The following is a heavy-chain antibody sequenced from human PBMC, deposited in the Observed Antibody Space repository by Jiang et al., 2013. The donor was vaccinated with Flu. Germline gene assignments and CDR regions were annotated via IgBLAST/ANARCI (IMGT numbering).Heavy chain of an antibody. CDR2: IYPGDSDT. V-gene: IGHV5-51*01. J-gene: IGHJ4*02. CDR3: ARCQTYGDYGYYFDY. CDR1: GYSFTSYW. Sequence: GAEVKKPGESLKISCKGSGYSFTSYWIGWVRQMPGKGLEWMGIIYPGDSDTRYSPSFQGQVTISADKSISTAYLQWSSLKASDTAMYYCARCQTYGDYGYYFDYWGQGTLVTVSS. D-gene: IGHD4-17*01.